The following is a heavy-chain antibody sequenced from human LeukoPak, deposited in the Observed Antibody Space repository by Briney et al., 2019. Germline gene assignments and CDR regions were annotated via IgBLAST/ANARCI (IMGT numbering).Heavy chain of an antibody. J-gene: IGHJ5*02. CDR3: ARDRGYSYGWFDP. CDR1: GFTFSSYS. Sequence: PGGSLRLSCAASGFTFSSYSMNWVRQAPGKGLEWVSSISSSSSYIYYADSVKGRFTISRDNAKNSLYLQMNSLRAEDTAVYYCARDRGYSYGWFDPWGQGTLVTVSS. CDR2: ISSSSSYI. V-gene: IGHV3-21*01. D-gene: IGHD5-18*01.